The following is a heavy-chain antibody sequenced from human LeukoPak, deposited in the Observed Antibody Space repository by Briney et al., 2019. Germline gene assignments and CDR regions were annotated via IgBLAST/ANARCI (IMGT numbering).Heavy chain of an antibody. CDR2: INHSGST. D-gene: IGHD3-10*01. J-gene: IGHJ4*02. CDR3: ARERYGSGSD. V-gene: IGHV4-34*01. Sequence: KPSETLSLTCAVYGGSFSGYYWSWIRQPPGKGLEWIGEINHSGSTNYNPSLKSRVTISVDTSKNQFSLKLSSVTAADTAVYYCARERYGSGSDWGQGTLVTVSS. CDR1: GGSFSGYY.